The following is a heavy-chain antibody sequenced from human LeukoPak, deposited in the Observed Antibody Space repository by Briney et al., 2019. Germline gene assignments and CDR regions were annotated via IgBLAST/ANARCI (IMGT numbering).Heavy chain of an antibody. CDR3: TRAPIDSSPDY. D-gene: IGHD6-13*01. CDR2: IRSKAYGGTT. Sequence: PGGSLRLSCTASGFTFGDYAMSWFRQAPGKGLEWVGFIRSKAYGGTTEYAASVKGRFTISRDDSKSIAYLQMNSLKTEGTAVYYCTRAPIDSSPDYWGQGTLVTVSS. J-gene: IGHJ4*02. V-gene: IGHV3-49*03. CDR1: GFTFGDYA.